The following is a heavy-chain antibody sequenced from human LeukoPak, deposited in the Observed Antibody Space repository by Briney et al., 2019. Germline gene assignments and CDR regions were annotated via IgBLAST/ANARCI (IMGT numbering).Heavy chain of an antibody. J-gene: IGHJ4*02. CDR3: ARDTIVVVPAAKTLFDY. Sequence: SVKVPCKASGGTFSSYAISWVRQAPGQGLEWMGRIIPILGIANYAQKFQGRVTITADKSTSTAYMELSSLRSEDTAVYYCARDTIVVVPAAKTLFDYWGQGTLVTVSS. V-gene: IGHV1-69*04. CDR1: GGTFSSYA. CDR2: IIPILGIA. D-gene: IGHD2-2*01.